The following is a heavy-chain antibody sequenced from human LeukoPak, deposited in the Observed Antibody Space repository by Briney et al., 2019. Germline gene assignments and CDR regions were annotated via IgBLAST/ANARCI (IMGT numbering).Heavy chain of an antibody. Sequence: GGSLRLSCLASGFTFDTFGMYWARQAPGKGLEWVAVIWHDGSNKYYTDSVKGRFTISRDNPKNTLYLQMNSLRAEDTAVYYCARDRSTGSYFFFDYWGQGTLVTVSS. J-gene: IGHJ4*02. CDR3: ARDRSTGSYFFFDY. CDR1: GFTFDTFG. V-gene: IGHV3-33*07. D-gene: IGHD6-19*01. CDR2: IWHDGSNK.